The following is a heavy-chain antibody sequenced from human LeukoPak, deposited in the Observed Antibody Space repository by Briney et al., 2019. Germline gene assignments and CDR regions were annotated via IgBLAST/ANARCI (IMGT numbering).Heavy chain of an antibody. CDR1: GYTFTSYD. J-gene: IGHJ3*02. Sequence: GASVKVSCKASGYTFTSYDINWVRQATGQGLEWMGWVNPNSGNTGYAQKFQGRVTMTRNTSISTAYMELSSLRSEDTAVYYCASWDYSSADAFDIWGQGTMVTVSS. CDR2: VNPNSGNT. D-gene: IGHD2-15*01. CDR3: ASWDYSSADAFDI. V-gene: IGHV1-8*01.